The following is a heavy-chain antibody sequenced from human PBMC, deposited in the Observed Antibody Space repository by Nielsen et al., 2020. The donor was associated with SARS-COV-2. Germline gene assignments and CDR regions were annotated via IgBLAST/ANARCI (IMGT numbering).Heavy chain of an antibody. J-gene: IGHJ4*02. V-gene: IGHV5-51*01. CDR3: ARVGYDFWSGYYNGPPDY. CDR1: GYSFTSYW. D-gene: IGHD3-3*01. Sequence: KVSCKGSGYSFTSYWIGWVRQMPGKGLEWMGIIYPGDSDTRYSPSFQGQVTISADKSISTAYLQWSSLKASDTAMYYCARVGYDFWSGYYNGPPDYWGQGTLVTVSS. CDR2: IYPGDSDT.